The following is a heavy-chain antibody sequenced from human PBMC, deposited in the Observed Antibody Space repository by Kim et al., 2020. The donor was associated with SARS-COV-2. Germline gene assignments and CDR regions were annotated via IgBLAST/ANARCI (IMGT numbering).Heavy chain of an antibody. CDR2: ISASGGST. CDR1: GFTFSSYA. D-gene: IGHD3-3*01. V-gene: IGHV3-23*01. Sequence: GGSLRLSCAASGFTFSSYAMSWVRQAPGKGLEWVSSISASGGSTYYADSVKDLFNTSRDNSKNTLYLQMNSLRAEDTAVYYCAKAPSTYWIGDYWGQGTLVTVSS. J-gene: IGHJ4*02. CDR3: AKAPSTYWIGDY.